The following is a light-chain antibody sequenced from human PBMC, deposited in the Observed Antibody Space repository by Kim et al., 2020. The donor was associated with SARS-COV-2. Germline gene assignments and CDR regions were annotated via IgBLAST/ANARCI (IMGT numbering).Light chain of an antibody. J-gene: IGLJ3*02. CDR2: DVS. CDR1: SSAVGSYNL. Sequence: QSITISRPGTSSAVGSYNLVSWYQQHPGKAPKLSIYDVSKRPSGVSNRFSGSKSGNTGSLTISGLQADDEADYYCCSYAGSSTLVFGGGTQLTVL. V-gene: IGLV2-23*02. CDR3: CSYAGSSTLV.